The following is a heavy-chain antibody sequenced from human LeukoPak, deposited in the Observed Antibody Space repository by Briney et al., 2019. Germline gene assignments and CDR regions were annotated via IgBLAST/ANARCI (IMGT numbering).Heavy chain of an antibody. D-gene: IGHD3-16*01. J-gene: IGHJ6*03. Sequence: SETLSLTCTVSGGSTSSYYWSWIRQPAGKGLEWIGRIYTSGSTNYNPSLKSRVTMSVDTSKNRFSLKLSPVTAADTAVYYCARDRSAYHVSDYYYYMDVWGKGTTVTVSS. CDR3: ARDRSAYHVSDYYYYMDV. CDR2: IYTSGST. V-gene: IGHV4-4*07. CDR1: GGSTSSYY.